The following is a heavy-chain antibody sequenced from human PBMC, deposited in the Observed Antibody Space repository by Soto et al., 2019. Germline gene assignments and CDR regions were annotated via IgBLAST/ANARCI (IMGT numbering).Heavy chain of an antibody. CDR1: GFTFSTYS. CDR2: ISSSSGTI. J-gene: IGHJ4*02. D-gene: IGHD3-10*01. Sequence: EVQLVESGGGLVQPGGSLRLSCAASGFTFSTYSMNWVRQAPGKGLEWVSYISSSSGTINYADSVKGRFTIARDNAKNSLYLQMNSLRAEDTAVYYCASSWYGSANYWGQVALVTVSS. V-gene: IGHV3-48*01. CDR3: ASSWYGSANY.